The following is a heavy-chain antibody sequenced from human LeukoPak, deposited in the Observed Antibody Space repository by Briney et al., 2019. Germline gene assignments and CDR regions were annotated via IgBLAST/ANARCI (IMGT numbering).Heavy chain of an antibody. CDR1: GFSFSNYA. J-gene: IGHJ3*02. V-gene: IGHV3-23*01. D-gene: IGHD6-19*01. CDR3: AKPVAGSSLGAFDI. CDR2: LTSSGGTT. Sequence: GGSLRLSCAASGFSFSNYAMSWVRQAPGRGLEWVSGLTSSGGTTYYADSVKGRFTISRDNSRSTLYLQTNSLRVEDTAVYYCAKPVAGSSLGAFDIWGQGTMVTVSS.